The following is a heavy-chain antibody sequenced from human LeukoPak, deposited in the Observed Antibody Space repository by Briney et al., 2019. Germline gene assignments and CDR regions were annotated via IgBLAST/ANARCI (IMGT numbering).Heavy chain of an antibody. CDR3: AHRRSIAAGANSFDY. Sequence: SGPTLVKPTQTLTLTCTFSGFSLSVPGGGMGWIRQPPGKALECLEIIYWDDDPRYSPSLRSRLAITNDTSKNQVVLTLTHVDPEDAATYYCAHRRSIAAGANSFDYWGQGTLVTVSS. CDR2: IYWDDDP. J-gene: IGHJ4*02. D-gene: IGHD6-25*01. V-gene: IGHV2-5*02. CDR1: GFSLSVPGGG.